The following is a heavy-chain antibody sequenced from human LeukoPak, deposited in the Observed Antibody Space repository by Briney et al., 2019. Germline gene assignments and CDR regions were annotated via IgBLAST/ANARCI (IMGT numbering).Heavy chain of an antibody. V-gene: IGHV3-30-3*01. Sequence: GGSLRLSCAASGFTFSSYAMHWVRQAPGKGLEWVAVISYDGSNKYYADSVKSRFTVSRDNGKNSLLLQMNSLRAEDTALYYCARATMIVVVENGIDVWGQGTTVTVSS. CDR3: ARATMIVVVENGIDV. J-gene: IGHJ6*02. CDR2: ISYDGSNK. D-gene: IGHD3-22*01. CDR1: GFTFSSYA.